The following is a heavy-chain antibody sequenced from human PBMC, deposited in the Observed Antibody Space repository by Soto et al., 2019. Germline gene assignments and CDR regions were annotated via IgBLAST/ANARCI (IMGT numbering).Heavy chain of an antibody. D-gene: IGHD3-16*01. Sequence: PGGSLRLSCAASGFTFSNYAMTWVRQAPGKGLEWVSGINWKSDIGYADSVKGRFTISRDNAENSLYLQMNSLRAEDTALYYCAISQDRGGRTTFIYWGQGTQVTVS. CDR1: GFTFSNYA. CDR2: INWKSDI. V-gene: IGHV3-9*01. CDR3: AISQDRGGRTTFIY. J-gene: IGHJ4*02.